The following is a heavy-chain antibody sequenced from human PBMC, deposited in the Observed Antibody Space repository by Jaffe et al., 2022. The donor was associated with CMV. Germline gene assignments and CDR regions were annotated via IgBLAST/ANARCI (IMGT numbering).Heavy chain of an antibody. J-gene: IGHJ5*02. Sequence: QVQLQESGPGLVKPSETLSLTCTVSGGSISSYYWSWIRQPPGKGLEWIGYIYYSGSTNYNPSLKSRVTISVDTSKNQFSLKLSSVTAADTAVYYCARAVVPAAKYNWFDPWGQGTLVTVSS. V-gene: IGHV4-59*01. CDR3: ARAVVPAAKYNWFDP. CDR2: IYYSGST. D-gene: IGHD2-2*01. CDR1: GGSISSYY.